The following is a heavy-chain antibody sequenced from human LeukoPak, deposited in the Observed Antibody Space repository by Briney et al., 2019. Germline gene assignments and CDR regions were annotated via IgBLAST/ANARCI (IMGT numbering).Heavy chain of an antibody. CDR3: ARGRPAGGQYLLDS. CDR1: GGSITSSY. CDR2: ISYSGST. D-gene: IGHD6-13*01. V-gene: IGHV4-59*01. J-gene: IGHJ4*02. Sequence: SETLSLTCTVSGGSITSSYWTWIRQPPGKGLEWIAYISYSGSTTYNPSLKSRVTISLDTSKNQVSLNLRSATAADTAVYYCARGRPAGGQYLLDSWGQGTLVTVSS.